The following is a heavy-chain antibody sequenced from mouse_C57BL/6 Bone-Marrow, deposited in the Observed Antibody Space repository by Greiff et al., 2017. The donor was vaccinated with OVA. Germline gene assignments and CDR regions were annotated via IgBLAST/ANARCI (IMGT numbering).Heavy chain of an antibody. J-gene: IGHJ4*01. CDR3: ARDLIYYDYDRAMDY. CDR1: GFTFSDFY. D-gene: IGHD2-4*01. V-gene: IGHV7-1*01. Sequence: EVKLVESGGGLVQSGRSLRLSCATSGFTFSDFYMEWVRQAPGKGLEWIAASRNKANDYTTEYSASVKGRFIVSRDTSQSILYLQMNALRAEDTAIYYCARDLIYYDYDRAMDYWGQGTSVTVSS. CDR2: SRNKANDYTT.